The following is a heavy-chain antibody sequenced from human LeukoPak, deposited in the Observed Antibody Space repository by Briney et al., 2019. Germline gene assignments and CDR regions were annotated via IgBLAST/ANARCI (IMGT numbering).Heavy chain of an antibody. D-gene: IGHD3-10*01. J-gene: IGHJ4*02. CDR1: GFTFDDYA. CDR2: ISWNSGSI. V-gene: IGHV3-9*01. CDR3: ARHGRLAVITMVRGVSRNPYFDY. Sequence: GGSLRLSCAASGFTFDDYAMHWVRQAPGKGLEWVSGISWNSGSIGYADSVKGRFTISRDNAKNSLYLQMNSPRAEDTALYYCARHGRLAVITMVRGVSRNPYFDYWGQGTLVTVSS.